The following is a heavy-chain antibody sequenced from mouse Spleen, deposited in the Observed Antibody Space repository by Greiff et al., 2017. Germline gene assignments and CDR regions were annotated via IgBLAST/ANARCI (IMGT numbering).Heavy chain of an antibody. Sequence: QVQLKESGPGLVAPSQSLSITCTVSGFSLTSYGVDWVRQSPGKGLEWLGVIWGGGSTDYNSALKSRLSISKDNSKSQVFLKMNSLQTDDTAMYYCARFDYDGYWYFDVWGAGTTVTVSS. J-gene: IGHJ1*01. CDR3: ARFDYDGYWYFDV. CDR1: GFSLTSYG. CDR2: IWGGGST. V-gene: IGHV2-6*01. D-gene: IGHD2-4*01.